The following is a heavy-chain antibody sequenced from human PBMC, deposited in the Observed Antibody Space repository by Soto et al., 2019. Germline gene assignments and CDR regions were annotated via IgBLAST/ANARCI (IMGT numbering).Heavy chain of an antibody. CDR3: ARDRNAGIAVAGTRGGVYYFDY. J-gene: IGHJ4*02. V-gene: IGHV4-61*01. CDR1: GGTVSIGSYY. CDR2: IYYSGST. Sequence: SETLSLTCTVSGGTVSIGSYYWSWIRQPPGKGLEWIGYIYYSGSTNYNPSLKSRVTISVDTSKNQFSLKLSSVTAADTAVYYCARDRNAGIAVAGTRGGVYYFDYWGQGAXVTVSS. D-gene: IGHD6-19*01.